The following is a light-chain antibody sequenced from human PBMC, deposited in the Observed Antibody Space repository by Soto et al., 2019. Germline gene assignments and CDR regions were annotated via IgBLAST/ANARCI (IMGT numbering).Light chain of an antibody. CDR1: QSLSSSY. Sequence: EVVLTQSPGTLSLSPGERATLSCRASQSLSSSYLAWYQQKPGQAPRLLIYGASSRATGMPDRFSGSGSGTDFTLAISRLEPEDGAVYYCQQYGSSPRTFGQGTKEEIK. CDR3: QQYGSSPRT. V-gene: IGKV3-20*01. J-gene: IGKJ1*01. CDR2: GAS.